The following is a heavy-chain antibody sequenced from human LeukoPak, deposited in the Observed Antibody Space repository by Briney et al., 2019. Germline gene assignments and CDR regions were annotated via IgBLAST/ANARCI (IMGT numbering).Heavy chain of an antibody. D-gene: IGHD2-15*01. CDR1: GGTFSSYA. J-gene: IGHJ6*03. V-gene: IGHV1-69*06. CDR3: ASGTADCSGGSCYSDYYDYMVV. Sequence: GASVKVSCKASGGTFSSYAISWVRQAPGQGLEWMGGIIPIFGTANYAQKFQGRVTITADKSTSTAYMELSSLRSEDTAVYYCASGTADCSGGSCYSDYYDYMVVWGKGTTVTVSS. CDR2: IIPIFGTA.